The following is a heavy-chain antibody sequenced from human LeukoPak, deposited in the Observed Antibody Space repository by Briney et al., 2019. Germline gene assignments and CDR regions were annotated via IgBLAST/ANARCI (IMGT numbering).Heavy chain of an antibody. V-gene: IGHV3-7*01. CDR2: IKNDGSQK. CDR3: TRADSSRGFDI. Sequence: PGGSLRLSCAASGFTFSNFWMNWVRQTPGKGLERVAGIKNDGSQKKELDSVKGRFTISRDNAKNSLYLQMSSLSAEDTAVYYCTRADSSRGFDIWDQGTMVTVSS. D-gene: IGHD3/OR15-3a*01. CDR1: GFTFSNFW. J-gene: IGHJ3*02.